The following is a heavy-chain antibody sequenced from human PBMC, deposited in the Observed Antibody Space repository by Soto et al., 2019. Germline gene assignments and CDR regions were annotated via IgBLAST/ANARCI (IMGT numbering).Heavy chain of an antibody. Sequence: ASVKVSCKASGYTFTSSAMHWVRQAPGQRLEWMGWINAGNGNTKYSQKFQGRVTITRDTSASTAYMELSSLRSEDTAVYYCARVGVFGVLDCIDVCYKETTGTVSS. J-gene: IGHJ6*04. CDR2: INAGNGNT. D-gene: IGHD3-3*01. CDR1: GYTFTSSA. CDR3: ARVGVFGVLDCIDV. V-gene: IGHV1-3*01.